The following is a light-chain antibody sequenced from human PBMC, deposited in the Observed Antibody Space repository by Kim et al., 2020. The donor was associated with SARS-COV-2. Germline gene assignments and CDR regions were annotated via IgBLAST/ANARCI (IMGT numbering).Light chain of an antibody. CDR1: QTVDNS. CDR3: HQSFSLPHT. Sequence: SVTPQKKVSITCRASQTVDNSLHWYQQRPGQSPKFLIKYASQSFSGVPSRFSGSGSGTDFTLTIDSLEAEDAATYYCHQSFSLPHTFGQGTKLEI. CDR2: YAS. V-gene: IGKV6-21*01. J-gene: IGKJ2*01.